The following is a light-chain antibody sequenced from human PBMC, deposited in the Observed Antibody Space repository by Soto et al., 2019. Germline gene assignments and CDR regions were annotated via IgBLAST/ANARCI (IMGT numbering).Light chain of an antibody. Sequence: EIVLTQSPGTLPLSPGERATLSCRSSQSVSSNYLAWYQQKPDQAPRLVIYDVSGRATGIPDRFSGSGSGTDFTLTISRLEPDDFAVYYCQQYGRSPTFGQGTKVEIK. V-gene: IGKV3-20*01. J-gene: IGKJ1*01. CDR2: DVS. CDR1: QSVSSNY. CDR3: QQYGRSPT.